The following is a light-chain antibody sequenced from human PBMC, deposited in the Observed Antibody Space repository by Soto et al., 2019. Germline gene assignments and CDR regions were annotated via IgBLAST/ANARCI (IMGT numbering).Light chain of an antibody. Sequence: QSALTQPATVSGSPGQSITISCTGTSSDVGGYNYVSWYQHHPGKAPKLMIYDVSNRPSGVSNRFSGSKSGNTASLTISGLQAEDEADYYCSSYTSSSTSVVFGGGTKLTVL. V-gene: IGLV2-14*03. CDR1: SSDVGGYNY. CDR2: DVS. J-gene: IGLJ2*01. CDR3: SSYTSSSTSVV.